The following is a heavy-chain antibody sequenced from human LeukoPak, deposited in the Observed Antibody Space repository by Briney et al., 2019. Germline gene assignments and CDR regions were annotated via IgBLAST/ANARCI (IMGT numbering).Heavy chain of an antibody. CDR3: ARGCSSTSCGIDY. CDR2: ISYSGST. Sequence: PSETLSLTCTVSGGSISSYYWTWIRQPPGKGLEWIGYISYSGSTNYNPSLKSRVTISVDTSKNQFSLKLSSVTAADTAVYYCARGCSSTSCGIDYRGQGTLVTVSS. CDR1: GGSISSYY. D-gene: IGHD2-2*01. V-gene: IGHV4-59*08. J-gene: IGHJ4*02.